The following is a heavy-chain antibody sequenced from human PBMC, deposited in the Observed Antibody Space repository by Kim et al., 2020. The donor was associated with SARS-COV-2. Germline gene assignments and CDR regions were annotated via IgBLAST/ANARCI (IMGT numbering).Heavy chain of an antibody. V-gene: IGHV1-69*01. CDR3: AREGPKATASGLFQH. D-gene: IGHD1-26*01. Sequence: KFQGRVTITADESTSTAYMELSSLRSEDTAVYYCAREGPKATASGLFQHWGQGTLVTVSS. J-gene: IGHJ1*01.